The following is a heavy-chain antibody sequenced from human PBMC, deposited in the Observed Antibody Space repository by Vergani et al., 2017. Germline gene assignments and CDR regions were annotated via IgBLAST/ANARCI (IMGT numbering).Heavy chain of an antibody. D-gene: IGHD2-15*01. V-gene: IGHV1-3*01. Sequence: QVQLVQSGAEVKKPGASVKVSCKASGYTFTSYAMHWVRQAPGQRLEWMGWINAGNGNTKYSQKFQGSVTITRDTSASTAYMELSSLRSEDTAVYYCARDSRPIGYCSGGSCYSHFDYWGQGTLVTVSS. CDR3: ARDSRPIGYCSGGSCYSHFDY. J-gene: IGHJ4*02. CDR2: INAGNGNT. CDR1: GYTFTSYA.